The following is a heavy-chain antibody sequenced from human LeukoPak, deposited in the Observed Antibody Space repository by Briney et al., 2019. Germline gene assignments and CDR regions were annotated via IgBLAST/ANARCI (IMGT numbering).Heavy chain of an antibody. Sequence: QPGGSLRLSCAASGFTFSSYAMSWARQAPGKGQEWVSAISGSGGSTYYADSVKGRFTISRDNSKNTLYLQMNSLRAEDTAVYYCAKGFYDSSGYWDYWGQGTLVTVSS. J-gene: IGHJ4*02. CDR1: GFTFSSYA. V-gene: IGHV3-23*01. D-gene: IGHD3-22*01. CDR3: AKGFYDSSGYWDY. CDR2: ISGSGGST.